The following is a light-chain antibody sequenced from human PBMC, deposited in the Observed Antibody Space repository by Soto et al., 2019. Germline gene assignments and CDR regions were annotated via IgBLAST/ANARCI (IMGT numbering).Light chain of an antibody. CDR3: HQYGRTPVT. CDR1: QSISSSY. Sequence: EIVLTQSPGTLSLSPGESATLSCRASQSISSSYIAWYQQRPGQAPRLLIFGAGSRATGVPDRFSGSASGTDFTLTIIGLEPEDSAVYHCHQYGRTPVTFGQGTKLEIK. V-gene: IGKV3-20*01. CDR2: GAG. J-gene: IGKJ2*01.